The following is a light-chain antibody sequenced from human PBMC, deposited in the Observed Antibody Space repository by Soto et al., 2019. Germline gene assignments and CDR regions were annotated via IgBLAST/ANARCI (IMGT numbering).Light chain of an antibody. J-gene: IGKJ2*01. CDR3: HQYHNPPYN. CDR1: QNVLYTSNNKNQ. Sequence: DIVMTQSPDSLAVSLGERATINCKSSQNVLYTSNNKNQLAWYQQKPGQPPKLLIYWASTRESGVPDRFSGSGSGTALSLTISSLQAEDVAVYYCHQYHNPPYNFGQGTKLAIK. V-gene: IGKV4-1*01. CDR2: WAS.